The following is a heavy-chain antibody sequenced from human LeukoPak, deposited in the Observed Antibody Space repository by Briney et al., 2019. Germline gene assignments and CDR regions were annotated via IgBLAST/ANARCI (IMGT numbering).Heavy chain of an antibody. V-gene: IGHV4-39*07. Sequence: PSETLSLTCTVSGGSISSSSYYWGWIRQPPGKGLEWIGSIYYSGSTYYNPSLKSRVTISVDTSKNQFSLKLSSVTAADTAVYYCARGGGQLVSWGQGTLVTVSS. CDR1: GGSISSSSYY. D-gene: IGHD6-13*01. CDR3: ARGGGQLVS. J-gene: IGHJ4*02. CDR2: IYYSGST.